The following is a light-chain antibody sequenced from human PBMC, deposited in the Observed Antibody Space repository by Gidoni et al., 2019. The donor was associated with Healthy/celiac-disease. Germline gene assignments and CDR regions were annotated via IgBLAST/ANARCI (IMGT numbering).Light chain of an antibody. CDR2: DAS. V-gene: IGKV1-13*02. CDR1: QGISSA. CDR3: QQFKSYPVT. J-gene: IGKJ5*01. Sequence: AIQLTQSPSSLSASVGDRVTITCRASQGISSALAWYQQKPGKAPKLLIYDASSLESGVPSRFSGSGSGTDFTLTISSLQPEDFATYSCQQFKSYPVTFGQGTRLEIK.